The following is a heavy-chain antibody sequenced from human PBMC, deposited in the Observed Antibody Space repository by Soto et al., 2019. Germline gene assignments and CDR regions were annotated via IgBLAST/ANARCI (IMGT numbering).Heavy chain of an antibody. CDR3: AGGGIAARDWYFDL. D-gene: IGHD6-6*01. V-gene: IGHV3-21*01. J-gene: IGHJ2*01. CDR2: ISSSSSYI. CDR1: GFTFSSYS. Sequence: EVQLVESGGGLVKPGGSLRLSCAASGFTFSSYSMNWVRQAPGKGLEWVSSISSSSSYIYYADSVKGRFTISRDNAKNSLYLQMNSLRAEDTAVYYCAGGGIAARDWYFDLWGRGTLVTVSS.